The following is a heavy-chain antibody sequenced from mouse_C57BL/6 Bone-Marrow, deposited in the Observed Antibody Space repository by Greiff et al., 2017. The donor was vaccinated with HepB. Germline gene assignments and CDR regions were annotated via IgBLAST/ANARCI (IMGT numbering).Heavy chain of an antibody. CDR3: ARGYSYFDY. J-gene: IGHJ2*01. CDR2: ISSGSSTI. CDR1: GFTFSDYG. V-gene: IGHV5-17*01. Sequence: DVKLVESGGGLVKPGGSLKLSCAASGFTFSDYGMHWVRQAPETGLEWVAYISSGSSTIYYADTVKGRFTISRDNAKNTLFLQMTSLRTEDTAMYYCARGYSYFDYWGQGTTLTVSS.